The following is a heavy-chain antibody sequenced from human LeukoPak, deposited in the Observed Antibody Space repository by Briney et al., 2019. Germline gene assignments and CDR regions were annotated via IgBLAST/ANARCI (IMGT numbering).Heavy chain of an antibody. CDR1: GGSSSSYGNY. CDR3: ARGTLYYYGSGSYPWYFDY. D-gene: IGHD3-10*01. Sequence: SETLSLTCTVSGGSSSSYGNYWGWIRQPPGKGLELIGIIYSGSTYYNPSLKSRVTISVDTSKNQFSLKLSSVTAADTAVYYCARGTLYYYGSGSYPWYFDYWGQGTLVTVSS. V-gene: IGHV4-39*07. CDR2: IYSGST. J-gene: IGHJ4*02.